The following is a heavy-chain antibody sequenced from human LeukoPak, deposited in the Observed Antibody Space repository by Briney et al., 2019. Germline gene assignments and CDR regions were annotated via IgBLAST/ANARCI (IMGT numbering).Heavy chain of an antibody. D-gene: IGHD3-10*01. CDR2: ISRSSTDT. Sequence: PGGSLRLSCAASGFTFTDFYMSWIRQAPGKGLGWLSDISRSSTDTNYADSVKGRFTISRDNAKNSLFLQLNSLRAEDTTVYYCARKTYYYDSGSYSKSYYFDYWGQGTLVTVSS. CDR1: GFTFTDFY. J-gene: IGHJ4*02. V-gene: IGHV3-11*06. CDR3: ARKTYYYDSGSYSKSYYFDY.